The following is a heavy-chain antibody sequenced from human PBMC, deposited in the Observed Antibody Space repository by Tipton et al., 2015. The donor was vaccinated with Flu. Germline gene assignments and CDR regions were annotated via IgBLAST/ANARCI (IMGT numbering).Heavy chain of an antibody. Sequence: TLSLTCTVSGGSVSSGSYYWSWIRQPPGKGLEWIGYIYYSGSTNYNPSLKSRVTISVDTSKNQFSLKLSSVTAADTAVYYCARDTLGFGHHYMDVWGKGTTVTVSS. CDR2: IYYSGST. CDR1: GGSVSSGSYY. V-gene: IGHV4-61*01. D-gene: IGHD3-10*01. J-gene: IGHJ6*03. CDR3: ARDTLGFGHHYMDV.